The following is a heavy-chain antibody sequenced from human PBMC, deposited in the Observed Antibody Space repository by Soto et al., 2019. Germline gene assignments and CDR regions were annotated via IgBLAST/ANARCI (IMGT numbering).Heavy chain of an antibody. CDR1: GFTFSSYG. Sequence: QVQLVESGGGVVQPGRSLRLSCAASGFTFSSYGMHWVRQAPGKGLEWVAVISYDGSNKYYADSVKGRFTISRDNSKNTMYLQSNSLRAEDTAVYYCAKDHGYCISISCYGPGENAFDIWGQGTMVTVSS. V-gene: IGHV3-30*18. D-gene: IGHD2-2*01. CDR3: AKDHGYCISISCYGPGENAFDI. CDR2: ISYDGSNK. J-gene: IGHJ3*02.